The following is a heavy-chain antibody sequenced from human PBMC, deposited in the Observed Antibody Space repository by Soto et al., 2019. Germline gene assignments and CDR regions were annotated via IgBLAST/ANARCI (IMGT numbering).Heavy chain of an antibody. CDR3: VRETVAPSVGQDPSYGLDV. CDR2: ISTSGSVV. V-gene: IGHV3-11*01. CDR1: GFNFIDYY. D-gene: IGHD3-3*01. J-gene: IGHJ6*01. Sequence: QVQLVESGGGLVKPGGSLRLSCAASGFNFIDYYFSWIRQTPERGLEWVAFISTSGSVVTYADSVKGRFTISRDNVKNLVHLQLSDLTAQDAAIYYCVRETVAPSVGQDPSYGLDVWGQGTTVTVSS.